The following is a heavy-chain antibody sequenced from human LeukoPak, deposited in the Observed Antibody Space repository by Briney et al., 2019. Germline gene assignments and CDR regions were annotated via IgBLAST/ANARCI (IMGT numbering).Heavy chain of an antibody. Sequence: SETLSLTCTVSGGSISSSSYYWGWIRQPPGKGLEWIGSIYYSGSTYYNPSLKSRVTISVDTSKNQSSLKVGSVTAADTAVYYCAGAPWGPFDFWSQGTLVTVSS. CDR1: GGSISSSSYY. CDR2: IYYSGST. J-gene: IGHJ4*02. V-gene: IGHV4-39*07. D-gene: IGHD7-27*01. CDR3: AGAPWGPFDF.